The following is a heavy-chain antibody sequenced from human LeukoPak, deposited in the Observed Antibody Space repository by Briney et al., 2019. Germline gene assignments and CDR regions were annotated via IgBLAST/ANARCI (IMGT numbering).Heavy chain of an antibody. CDR2: LYHSDSI. J-gene: IGHJ4*02. CDR3: ARSGGDFWSGSFGYLDY. V-gene: IGHV4-38-2*01. CDR1: GYSISSGYY. Sequence: SETLSLTCAVSGYSISSGYYWIWIRQPPGKGLEWIGSLYHSDSIYYNPSLKSRVTMSVDTSKSQFSLRLSSVTAADTAVYYCARSGGDFWSGSFGYLDYWGQGTLVTVSS. D-gene: IGHD3-3*01.